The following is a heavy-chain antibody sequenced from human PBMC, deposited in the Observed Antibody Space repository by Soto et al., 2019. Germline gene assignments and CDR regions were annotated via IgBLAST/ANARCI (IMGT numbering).Heavy chain of an antibody. J-gene: IGHJ4*02. Sequence: GGSLRLSCAASGFTFSSYAMHWVRQAPGKGLEWVAVISYDGSNKYYADSVKGRFTISRDNSKNTLYLQMNSLRAEDTAVYYCARSDYGDYVSDVYYFDYWGQGTLVTVSS. D-gene: IGHD4-17*01. CDR2: ISYDGSNK. V-gene: IGHV3-30-3*01. CDR3: ARSDYGDYVSDVYYFDY. CDR1: GFTFSSYA.